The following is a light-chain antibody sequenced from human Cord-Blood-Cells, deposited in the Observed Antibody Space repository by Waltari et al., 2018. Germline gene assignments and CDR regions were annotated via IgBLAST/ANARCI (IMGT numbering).Light chain of an antibody. CDR1: SRDVGSDNL. V-gene: IGLV2-23*02. Sequence: QSALTQPASESGSPGPSITISCTGSSRDVGSDNLLSWYQQNPGKAPELIIYEVSKRHSGVSTRFSGSKSGNTASLTISGLQAEDEADYYCCSYAGSSTYAVGTGTKVTGL. CDR3: CSYAGSSTYA. CDR2: EVS. J-gene: IGLJ1*01.